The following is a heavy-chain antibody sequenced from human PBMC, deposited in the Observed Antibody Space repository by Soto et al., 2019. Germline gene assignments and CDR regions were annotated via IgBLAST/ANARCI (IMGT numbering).Heavy chain of an antibody. CDR3: ARDLGVAAAGTREFYGMDV. CDR1: GDSVSSNSAA. D-gene: IGHD6-13*01. V-gene: IGHV6-1*01. Sequence: SQTLSLTCAISGDSVSSNSAAWNWIRQSPSRGLEWLGRTYYTSKWYNDYAVSVKSRITINPDTSKNQFSLQLNSVTPEDTAVYYCARDLGVAAAGTREFYGMDVWGQGTTVTVSS. CDR2: TYYTSKWYN. J-gene: IGHJ6*02.